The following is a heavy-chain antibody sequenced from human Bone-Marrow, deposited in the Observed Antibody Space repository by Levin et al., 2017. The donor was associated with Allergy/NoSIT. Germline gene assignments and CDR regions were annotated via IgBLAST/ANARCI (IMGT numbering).Heavy chain of an antibody. D-gene: IGHD2-8*02. CDR1: GDSITSYY. J-gene: IGHJ4*02. V-gene: IGHV4-59*01. CDR3: ARDAGGPFDF. CDR2: IYYSGST. Sequence: SETLSLTCTVSGDSITSYYWSWLRQPPGKGLEWIGYIYYSGSTNYNPSLKSRVTMSVDTSKNQISLNLSSVTAADTAVYSCARDAGGPFDFWGQGTLVTVSS.